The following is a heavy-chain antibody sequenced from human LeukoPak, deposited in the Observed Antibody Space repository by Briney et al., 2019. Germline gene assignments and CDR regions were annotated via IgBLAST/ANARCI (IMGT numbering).Heavy chain of an antibody. J-gene: IGHJ4*02. V-gene: IGHV3-13*01. CDR1: GFTFIDYD. CDR2: IGIRGDT. Sequence: GGSLLLSCAASGFTFIDYDMHWVRQVIGKGLEWVSAIGIRGDTHYSGSVKGRFTISGENAESSLYLQMNSLRAEDTAVYYCARGGIQVSGIDEFDYWGQGTLVTVSS. D-gene: IGHD6-19*01. CDR3: ARGGIQVSGIDEFDY.